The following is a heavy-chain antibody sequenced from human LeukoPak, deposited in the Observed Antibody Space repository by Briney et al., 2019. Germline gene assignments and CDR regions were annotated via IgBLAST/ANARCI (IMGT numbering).Heavy chain of an antibody. CDR3: AKALSYSSSSIFDY. CDR1: GFTFNSYG. J-gene: IGHJ4*02. V-gene: IGHV3-30*18. Sequence: GGSLRLSCAASGFTFNSYGMHWVRQAPGKGLEWVAVISYDGSNKYYADSVKGRFTISRDNSKNTLYLQMNSQRAEDTAVYYCAKALSYSSSSIFDYWGQGTLVTVSS. D-gene: IGHD6-13*01. CDR2: ISYDGSNK.